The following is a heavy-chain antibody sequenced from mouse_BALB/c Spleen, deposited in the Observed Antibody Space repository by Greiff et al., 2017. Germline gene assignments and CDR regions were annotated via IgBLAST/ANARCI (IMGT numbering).Heavy chain of an antibody. Sequence: EVQVVESGGGLVKPGGSLKLSCAASGFTFSSYAMSWVRQTPEKRLEWVASISSGGSTYYPDSVKGRFTISRDNARNILYLQMSSLRSEDTAMYYCARGRGIYYDYDDGFAYWGQGTLVTVSA. J-gene: IGHJ3*01. CDR1: GFTFSSYA. D-gene: IGHD2-4*01. CDR3: ARGRGIYYDYDDGFAY. CDR2: ISSGGST. V-gene: IGHV5-6-5*01.